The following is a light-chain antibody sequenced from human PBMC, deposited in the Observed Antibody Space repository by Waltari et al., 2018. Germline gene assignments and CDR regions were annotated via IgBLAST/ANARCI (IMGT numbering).Light chain of an antibody. CDR1: STDVGGYNH. Sequence: QSALTQPASVSGSPGQSIPIPCPGTSTDVGGYNHVSWYQQQPGKTPKLLILEVTNRPSGISNRFSGSKSGNTASLTISGLQAEDEGEYYCSSFTTIGTLVVFGGGTKVTVL. J-gene: IGLJ2*01. CDR3: SSFTTIGTLVV. V-gene: IGLV2-14*01. CDR2: EVT.